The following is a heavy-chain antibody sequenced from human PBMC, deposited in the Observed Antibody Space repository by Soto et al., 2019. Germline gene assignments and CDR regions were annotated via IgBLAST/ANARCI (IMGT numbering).Heavy chain of an antibody. V-gene: IGHV3-21*06. D-gene: IGHD3-10*01. J-gene: IGHJ4*02. CDR2: ISRFSDRT. Sequence: GGSLRLSCSASGFTFNSYTMNWVRQAPGKGLEWVSSISRFSDRTYYADSVKGRFAIFRANAENSVYLQVNSLRAEDTAVYYCARGGAYFGEFDYFDYWGQGTPVTVSS. CDR1: GFTFNSYT. CDR3: ARGGAYFGEFDYFDY.